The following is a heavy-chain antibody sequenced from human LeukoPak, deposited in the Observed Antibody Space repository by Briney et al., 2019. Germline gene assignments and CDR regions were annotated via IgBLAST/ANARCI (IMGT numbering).Heavy chain of an antibody. Sequence: GASVKVSCKASGYTITNNYMHWVRQAPGQGLEWMGIINPSGGSTSYAQKFQGRVTLTRDMSTRTVYMELSSLRSEDTAVYYCARDFGDYLHFDYWGQGTLVTVSS. CDR2: INPSGGST. J-gene: IGHJ4*02. D-gene: IGHD4-17*01. V-gene: IGHV1-46*01. CDR3: ARDFGDYLHFDY. CDR1: GYTITNNY.